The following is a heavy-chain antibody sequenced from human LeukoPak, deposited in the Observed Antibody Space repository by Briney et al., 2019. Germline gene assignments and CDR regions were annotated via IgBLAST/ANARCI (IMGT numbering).Heavy chain of an antibody. J-gene: IGHJ4*02. CDR1: GFTFSSYA. CDR2: ISGSGGST. D-gene: IGHD6-19*01. Sequence: GGSLRLSCAASGFTFSSYAMSWVRQAPGKGLEWVSAISGSGGSTYYADSVKSRFTISRDNSKNTLYLQMNSLRAEDTAVYYCARTQTGYSSGWYDKVYFDYWGQGTLVTVSS. V-gene: IGHV3-23*01. CDR3: ARTQTGYSSGWYDKVYFDY.